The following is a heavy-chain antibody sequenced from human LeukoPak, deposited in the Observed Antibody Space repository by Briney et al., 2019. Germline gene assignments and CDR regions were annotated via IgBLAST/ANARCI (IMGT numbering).Heavy chain of an antibody. CDR1: GFTFSSYA. CDR2: ISGSGGST. V-gene: IGHV3-23*01. J-gene: IGHJ4*02. CDR3: AKHGLGDYIVGGDFDY. D-gene: IGHD1-26*01. Sequence: GRSLRPSCAASGFTFSSYAMSWVRQAPGKGLEWVSAISGSGGSTYHADSVKGRFTISRDNSKNTLYLQMNSLRAEDTAVYYCAKHGLGDYIVGGDFDYWGQGTLVTVSS.